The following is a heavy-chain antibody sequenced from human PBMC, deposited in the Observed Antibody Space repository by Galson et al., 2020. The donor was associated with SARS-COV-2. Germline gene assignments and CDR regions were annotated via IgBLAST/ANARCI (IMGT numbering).Heavy chain of an antibody. CDR3: AREIRGVFFY. D-gene: IGHD3-10*01. V-gene: IGHV3-11*04. Sequence: NSGGSLRLSCTVSEFSISDSYMSWIRQAPGKGLEWVTYISKSGNSIYYGESMKGRFSVSRDNAKNSLDLQMNSLRGEDTAVYFCAREIRGVFFYWGQGVLVTVSS. CDR2: ISKSGNSI. J-gene: IGHJ4*02. CDR1: EFSISDSY.